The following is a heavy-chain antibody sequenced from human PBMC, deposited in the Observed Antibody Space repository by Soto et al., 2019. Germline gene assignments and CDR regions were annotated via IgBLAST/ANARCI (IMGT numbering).Heavy chain of an antibody. V-gene: IGHV1-18*04. CDR3: ARDGGGCSGGSCYYYGMDV. CDR1: GYTFTSYG. J-gene: IGHJ6*02. CDR2: ISAYNGNT. Sequence: GSVKVSCKASGYTFTSYGISWVRQAPGQGLEWMGWISAYNGNTNYAQKLQGRVTMTTDTSTSTAYMELRSLRSDDTAVYYCARDGGGCSGGSCYYYGMDVWGQGTTVTVSS. D-gene: IGHD2-15*01.